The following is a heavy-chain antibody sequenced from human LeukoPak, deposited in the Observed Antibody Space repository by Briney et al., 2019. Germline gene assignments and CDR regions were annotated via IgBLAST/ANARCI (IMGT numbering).Heavy chain of an antibody. V-gene: IGHV3-23*01. D-gene: IGHD7-27*01. Sequence: GGSLRLSCAASGFTFSSYAMSWVRQAPGKGLEWVSAISGSGGSTYYADSVKGRFTISRDNSKNTLYLQMNSLRAEDTALYYCAKDETLAGGAFDIWGQGTMVTVSS. CDR1: GFTFSSYA. CDR2: ISGSGGST. CDR3: AKDETLAGGAFDI. J-gene: IGHJ3*02.